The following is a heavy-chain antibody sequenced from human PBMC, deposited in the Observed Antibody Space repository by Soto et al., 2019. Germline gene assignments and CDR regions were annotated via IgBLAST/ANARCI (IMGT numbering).Heavy chain of an antibody. V-gene: IGHV3-30-3*01. Sequence: QVQLVESGEGVVQPGRSLRLSCAASGFSFSNYVLHWVRQAPGKGLEWVAVMSSGGGNKFYTDSVKGRFTISRDNSKNTLYLQMNSLRTEDTAVYFCARGGEGPFFDNWGQGTLVSVSS. D-gene: IGHD3-16*01. J-gene: IGHJ4*02. CDR1: GFSFSNYV. CDR3: ARGGEGPFFDN. CDR2: MSSGGGNK.